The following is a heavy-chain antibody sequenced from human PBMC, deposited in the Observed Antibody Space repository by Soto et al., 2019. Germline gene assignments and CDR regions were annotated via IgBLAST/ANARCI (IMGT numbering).Heavy chain of an antibody. V-gene: IGHV4-61*01. CDR2: ISYSGST. CDR3: ARVGTLHSYYFVY. D-gene: IGHD7-27*01. CDR1: GGSVSSGSDY. Sequence: QVQLQESGPGLVKPSETLSLTCTVSGGSVSSGSDYWSWIRQPPGKGLEWIGYISYSGSTDYNPSRKSRVTISVDTSNNQFSLKLSSVTAADTAVYYCARVGTLHSYYFVYWGQGALVTVSS. J-gene: IGHJ4*02.